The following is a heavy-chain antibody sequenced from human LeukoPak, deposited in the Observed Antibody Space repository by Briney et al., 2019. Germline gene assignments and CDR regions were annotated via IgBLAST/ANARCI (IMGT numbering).Heavy chain of an antibody. Sequence: PGGSLRLSCAASGFTFSSYGMHWVRQAPGKGLEWVAVIWYDGSNKYYADSVKGRFTISRDNSKNTLYLQMNSLRAEDTAVYYCARNIYRQWLENLLDYWGQGTLVTVSS. CDR3: ARNIYRQWLENLLDY. CDR2: IWYDGSNK. CDR1: GFTFSSYG. V-gene: IGHV3-33*01. D-gene: IGHD6-19*01. J-gene: IGHJ4*02.